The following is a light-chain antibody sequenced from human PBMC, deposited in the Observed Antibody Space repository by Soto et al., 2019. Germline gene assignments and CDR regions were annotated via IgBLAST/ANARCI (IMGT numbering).Light chain of an antibody. V-gene: IGKV1-27*01. CDR3: QKYNSAPRT. CDR1: QGLSNY. Sequence: DIPMTQSPSSLSASVGDRVTITCRASQGLSNYLAWYQQKPGKVPKLLIYAASTLQSGVPSRFSGSGSGTDFTLTISSLQPEDVATYYCQKYNSAPRTFGPGTKVDIK. CDR2: AAS. J-gene: IGKJ3*01.